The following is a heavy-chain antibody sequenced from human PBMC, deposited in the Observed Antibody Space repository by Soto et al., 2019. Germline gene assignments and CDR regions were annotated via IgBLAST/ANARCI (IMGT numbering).Heavy chain of an antibody. CDR1: GFTFSSYW. Sequence: GGSLRLSCAASGFTFSSYWMSWVRQAPGKGLEWVANIKQDGSEKYYVDSVKGRFTISRDNAKNSLYLQMNSLRAEDTAVYYCARDEIGDIAVAGYYYYYGMDVWAQGTTVPVSS. J-gene: IGHJ6*02. V-gene: IGHV3-7*04. CDR2: IKQDGSEK. CDR3: ARDEIGDIAVAGYYYYYGMDV. D-gene: IGHD6-19*01.